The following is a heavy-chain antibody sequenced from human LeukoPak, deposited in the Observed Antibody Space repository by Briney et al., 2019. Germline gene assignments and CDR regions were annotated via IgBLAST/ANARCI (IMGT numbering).Heavy chain of an antibody. D-gene: IGHD3-3*01. V-gene: IGHV4-39*01. CDR3: ARGSGIYMDYMDV. CDR1: GGSISSANYC. J-gene: IGHJ6*03. CDR2: IYYGGST. Sequence: PSETLSLTCAVSGGSISSANYCWGWSRHPRGKGMGWVGSIYYGGSTYYNPSLKSRVTIPVDTSTDQDSLKLSSVTAADTAVYYCARGSGIYMDYMDVGGKDTTDTV.